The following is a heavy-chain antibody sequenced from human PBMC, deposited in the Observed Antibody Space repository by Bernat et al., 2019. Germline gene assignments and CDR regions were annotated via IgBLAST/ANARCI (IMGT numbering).Heavy chain of an antibody. CDR2: ISGSGGST. CDR1: GFTFSSYA. J-gene: IGHJ4*02. V-gene: IGHV3-23*01. Sequence: EVQLLESGGGLVQPGGSLRLSCAASGFTFSSYAMSWVRQAPGKGLEWVSAISGSGGSTSSADAVKGRFTISRDNSKNTLYLQMNSLRAEDTAVYYCAKDPGWSPGTTLGYWGQGTLVTVSS. D-gene: IGHD2/OR15-2a*01. CDR3: AKDPGWSPGTTLGY.